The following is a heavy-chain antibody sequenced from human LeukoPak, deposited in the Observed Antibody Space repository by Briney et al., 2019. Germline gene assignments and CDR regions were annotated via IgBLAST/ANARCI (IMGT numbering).Heavy chain of an antibody. CDR2: ISSSSSTI. D-gene: IGHD2-8*02. V-gene: IGHV3-48*01. J-gene: IGHJ6*03. CDR3: ARPGALYYYYYYMDV. CDR1: GFTFSSYA. Sequence: GGSLRLSCAASGFTFSSYAMNWVRQAPGKGLEWVSYISSSSSTIYYADSVKGRFTISRDNAKNSLYLQMNSLRAEDTAVYYCARPGALYYYYYYMDVWGKGTTVTVSS.